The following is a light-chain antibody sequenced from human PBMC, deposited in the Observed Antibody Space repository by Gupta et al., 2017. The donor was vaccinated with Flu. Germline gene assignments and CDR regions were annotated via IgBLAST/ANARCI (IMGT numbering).Light chain of an antibody. Sequence: GKTARRSSGRKKNETKSGHWDQQKTGQAPVLFYDDNDRSSEIHERLSDSKSGDTATLTSSRVEAGEEADYYCKVWERNGDRTVFGGGTKLTVL. J-gene: IGLJ2*01. CDR1: KNETKS. V-gene: IGLV3-21*03. CDR3: KVWERNGDRTV. CDR2: DDN.